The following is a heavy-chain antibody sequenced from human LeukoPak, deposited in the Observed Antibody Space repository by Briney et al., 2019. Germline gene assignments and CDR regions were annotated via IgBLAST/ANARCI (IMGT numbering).Heavy chain of an antibody. V-gene: IGHV4-39*01. CDR2: NYYSGST. Sequence: PSETLSLTCTVSGGSISSTSYYWGWIRQPPGKGLEWIGSNYYSGSTYYNPSLKSRVTISVDTSKNQFSLKLSSVTAADTAVYYCARQPGDYGDYANPFDYWGQGTLVTVSS. CDR3: ARQPGDYGDYANPFDY. D-gene: IGHD4-17*01. J-gene: IGHJ4*02. CDR1: GGSISSTSYY.